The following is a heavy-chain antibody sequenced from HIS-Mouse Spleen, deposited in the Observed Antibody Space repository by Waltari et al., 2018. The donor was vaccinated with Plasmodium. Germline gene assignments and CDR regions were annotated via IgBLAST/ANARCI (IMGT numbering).Heavy chain of an antibody. D-gene: IGHD6-6*01. CDR3: ARHKKRGQLVRGYFDY. V-gene: IGHV2-70*15. CDR1: GFSLSTSGMC. Sequence: QVTLRESGPALVKPTQTLTLTCTFSGFSLSTSGMCVSWIRQPPGKALEWLARIDWDDDKYYSTSLKTRRTISKDTSKNQVCLTRTNMDPVDTATYYCARHKKRGQLVRGYFDYWGQGTLVTVSS. CDR2: IDWDDDK. J-gene: IGHJ4*02.